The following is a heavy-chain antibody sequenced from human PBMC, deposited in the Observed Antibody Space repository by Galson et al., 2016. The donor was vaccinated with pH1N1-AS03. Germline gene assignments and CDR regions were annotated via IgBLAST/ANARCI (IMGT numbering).Heavy chain of an antibody. CDR3: ARGYDDSGPDDHRLFDS. CDR2: INGVGSSI. V-gene: IGHV3-74*01. J-gene: IGHJ5*01. CDR1: GISLSSPW. Sequence: SLRLSCAASGISLSSPWMHWVRQAPGRGLVWVSGINGVGSSIKYADAVKGRFTISRDNAKNMLYLQMNSLRADDAAVCYCARGYDDSGPDDHRLFDSWGQGTQVTVSS. D-gene: IGHD3-22*01.